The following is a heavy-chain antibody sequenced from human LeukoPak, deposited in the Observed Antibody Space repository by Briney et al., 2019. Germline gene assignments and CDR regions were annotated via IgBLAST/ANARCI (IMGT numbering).Heavy chain of an antibody. D-gene: IGHD3-10*01. J-gene: IGHJ4*02. CDR3: ARHHRNYYGSGSPPRYFDY. V-gene: IGHV4-39*01. Sequence: PSETLSLTCTVSGGSISSSSYYWGWIRQPPGKRLEWIGSIDYSGSTYYNPSLKSRVTISVDTSKNQFSLKLSSVTAADTAVYYCARHHRNYYGSGSPPRYFDYWGQGTLVTVSS. CDR2: IDYSGST. CDR1: GGSISSSSYY.